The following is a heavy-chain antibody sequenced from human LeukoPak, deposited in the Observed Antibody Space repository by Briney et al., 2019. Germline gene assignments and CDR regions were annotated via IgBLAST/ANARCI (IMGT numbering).Heavy chain of an antibody. CDR2: IKEDGSEK. CDR3: AELGITMIGGV. V-gene: IGHV3-7*01. Sequence: GGSPRLSCAASGLTFRSYWMTWVRQAPGKEPEWVANIKEDGSEKYYEDSVKGRFTISRDNAKNSLYLQMNSLRAEDTAVYYCAELGITMIGGVWGKGTTVTISS. J-gene: IGHJ6*04. D-gene: IGHD3-10*02. CDR1: GLTFRSYW.